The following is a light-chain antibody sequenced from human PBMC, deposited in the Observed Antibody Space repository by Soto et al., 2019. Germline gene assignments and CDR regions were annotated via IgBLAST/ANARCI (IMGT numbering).Light chain of an antibody. CDR2: EVS. CDR1: TSDVGGSNY. Sequence: QSALTQPASVSGSPGQSITISCTGTTSDVGGSNYVSWFQHHPGKAPRLVIYEVSNRPSGVSNRISGSKSGNTASLTISGLQAEDEADYYCSSYTTSSSTPDAFGTGTKLTVL. J-gene: IGLJ1*01. V-gene: IGLV2-14*01. CDR3: SSYTTSSSTPDA.